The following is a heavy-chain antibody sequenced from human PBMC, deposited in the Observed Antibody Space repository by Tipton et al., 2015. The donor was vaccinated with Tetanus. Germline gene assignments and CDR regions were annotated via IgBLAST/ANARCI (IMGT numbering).Heavy chain of an antibody. CDR3: ARGGSYSYGPRGFDL. D-gene: IGHD5-18*01. CDR1: GGSFSAYY. J-gene: IGHJ2*01. V-gene: IGHV4-34*01. CDR2: INHSGSI. Sequence: TLSLTCAVYGGSFSAYYWSWIRQSPGKGLEWIGEINHSGSITYSPSFKSRVTISVDTPKNQFSLKLTSLTVADTAVYYCARGGSYSYGPRGFDLWGRGTLVTVSS.